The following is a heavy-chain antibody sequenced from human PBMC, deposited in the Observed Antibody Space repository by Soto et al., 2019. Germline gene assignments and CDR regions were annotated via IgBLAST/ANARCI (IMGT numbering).Heavy chain of an antibody. CDR2: ISYDGSNK. J-gene: IGHJ4*02. V-gene: IGHV3-30*18. Sequence: PGGSLRLSCAASGFTFSSYGMHWVRQAPGKGLEWVAVISYDGSNKYYADSVKGRFTISRDNSKNTLYLQMNSLRAEDTAVYYCAKDSLSGRLSEMRFDYWGQGTLVTVSS. CDR1: GFTFSSYG. D-gene: IGHD3-10*01. CDR3: AKDSLSGRLSEMRFDY.